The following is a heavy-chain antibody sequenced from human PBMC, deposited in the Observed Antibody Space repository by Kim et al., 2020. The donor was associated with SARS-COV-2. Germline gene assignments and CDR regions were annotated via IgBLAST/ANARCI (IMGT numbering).Heavy chain of an antibody. V-gene: IGHV1-69*04. CDR2: IIPILGIA. Sequence: SVKVSCKASGGTLSSYAISWVRQAPGQGLEWMGRIIPILGIANYAQKFQGRVTITADKSTSTAYMELSSLRSEDTAVYYCARATVATAIQLASYFDYWGQGTLVTVSS. J-gene: IGHJ4*02. CDR3: ARATVATAIQLASYFDY. D-gene: IGHD4-17*01. CDR1: GGTLSSYA.